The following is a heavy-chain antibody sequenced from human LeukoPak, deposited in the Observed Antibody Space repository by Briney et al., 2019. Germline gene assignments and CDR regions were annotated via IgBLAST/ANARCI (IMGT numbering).Heavy chain of an antibody. CDR2: IYYSGST. CDR3: ARDGIAGYYYGMDV. Sequence: SETLSLTCTVCGGSISSYYWSWIRQPPGKGLEWIGYIYYSGSTNYNHSLKSRVTISVDTSKNQFSLKLSSVTAADTAVYYCARDGIAGYYYGMDVWGQGTTVTVSS. J-gene: IGHJ6*02. D-gene: IGHD1-14*01. CDR1: GGSISSYY. V-gene: IGHV4-59*01.